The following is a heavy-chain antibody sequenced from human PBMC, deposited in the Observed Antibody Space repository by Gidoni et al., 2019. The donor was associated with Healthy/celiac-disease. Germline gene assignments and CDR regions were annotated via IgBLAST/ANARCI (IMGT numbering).Heavy chain of an antibody. Sequence: QLQLQESGPGLVKPSETLSLTCTVSGGSISSSSYYWGWSRQPPGKGLEWIGSISYRGSTYYNPSLKSRVTISVDTSKNQFSLKLSSVTAADTAVYYCARLTGGSGSYSWGFYYGMDVWGQGTTVTVSS. J-gene: IGHJ6*02. CDR2: ISYRGST. D-gene: IGHD3-10*01. CDR1: GGSISSSSYY. CDR3: ARLTGGSGSYSWGFYYGMDV. V-gene: IGHV4-39*01.